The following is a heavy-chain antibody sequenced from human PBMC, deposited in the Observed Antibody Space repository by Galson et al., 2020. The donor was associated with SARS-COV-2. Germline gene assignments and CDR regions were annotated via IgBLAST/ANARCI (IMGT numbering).Heavy chain of an antibody. J-gene: IGHJ4*02. CDR2: TYDSGST. D-gene: IGHD1-26*01. CDR3: ARHGRGELLFPFDY. Sequence: SETLSLTCTVSGGSISSSIYFWGWIRQLPGKALQWIGTTYDSGSTYYDPSLKSRLTISVDTSKNQFSLKLSSVTAADTAVYYCARHGRGELLFPFDYWGQGILVTVSS. V-gene: IGHV4-39*01. CDR1: GGSISSSIYF.